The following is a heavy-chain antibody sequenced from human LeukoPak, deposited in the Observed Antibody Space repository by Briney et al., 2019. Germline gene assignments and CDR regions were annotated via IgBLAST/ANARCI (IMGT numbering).Heavy chain of an antibody. CDR2: IYYSGST. J-gene: IGHJ6*03. CDR3: AGYYYYMDV. V-gene: IGHV4-59*11. Sequence: SETLSLTCTVSGGSISSHYWSWIRQPPGKGLEWIGYIYYSGSTNYNPSLKSRVTISVDTSKNQFSLKLSSVTAADTAVYYRAGYYYYMDVWGKGTTVTVSS. CDR1: GGSISSHY.